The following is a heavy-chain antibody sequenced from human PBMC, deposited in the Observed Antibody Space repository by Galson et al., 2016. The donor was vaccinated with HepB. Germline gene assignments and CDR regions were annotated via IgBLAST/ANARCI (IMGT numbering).Heavy chain of an antibody. CDR1: GFTFSNYG. V-gene: IGHV3-30*18. CDR3: ANLRTGDRNVFDY. D-gene: IGHD7-27*01. J-gene: IGHJ4*02. Sequence: SLRLSCAASGFTFSNYGMHWVRQAPGKGLEWMAVISYDGSNKFYADSVKGRITISRDNSKNTLYLQLNSLKPEDTAVYYCANLRTGDRNVFDYWGRGTLVTVSS. CDR2: ISYDGSNK.